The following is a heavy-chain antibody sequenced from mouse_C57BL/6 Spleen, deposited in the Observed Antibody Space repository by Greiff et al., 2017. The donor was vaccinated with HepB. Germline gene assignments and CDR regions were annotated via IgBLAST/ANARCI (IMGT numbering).Heavy chain of an antibody. CDR2: IYPRSGNT. Sequence: VQLKESGAELARPGASVKLSCKASGYTFTSYGISWVKQRTGQGLEWIGEIYPRSGNTYYNEKFKGKATLTADKSSSTAYMELRSLTSEDSAVYFCARGGSYYFDYWGQGTTLTVSS. CDR3: ARGGSYYFDY. J-gene: IGHJ2*01. V-gene: IGHV1-81*01. CDR1: GYTFTSYG.